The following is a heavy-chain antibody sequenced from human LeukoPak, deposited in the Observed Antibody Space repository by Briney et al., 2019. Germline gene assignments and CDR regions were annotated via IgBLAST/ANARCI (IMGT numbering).Heavy chain of an antibody. CDR2: IYYSGST. CDR3: ATHVRPRAPIDY. J-gene: IGHJ4*02. V-gene: IGHV4-59*08. D-gene: IGHD1-26*01. CDR1: GGSISSYY. Sequence: SETLSLTCTVSGGSISSYYWSWIRQPPGKGLEWIGYIYYSGSTNHNPSLKSRLNISVDTSKNQFSLKLSSVTAADTAVYYCATHVRPRAPIDYLGQAAQLAVSS.